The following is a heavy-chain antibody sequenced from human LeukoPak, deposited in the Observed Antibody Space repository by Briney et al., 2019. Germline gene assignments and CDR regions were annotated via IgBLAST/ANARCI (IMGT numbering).Heavy chain of an antibody. J-gene: IGHJ4*02. Sequence: GGSLRLSCAASGFTFSSYAMSWVRQAPGKGLEWVSAISGSGGSTYYADSVKGRFTIPRDNSKNTLYLQMNSLRAEDTAVYYCARSKDGYNIYGYWGQGTLVIVSS. CDR2: ISGSGGST. D-gene: IGHD5-24*01. CDR3: ARSKDGYNIYGY. V-gene: IGHV3-23*01. CDR1: GFTFSSYA.